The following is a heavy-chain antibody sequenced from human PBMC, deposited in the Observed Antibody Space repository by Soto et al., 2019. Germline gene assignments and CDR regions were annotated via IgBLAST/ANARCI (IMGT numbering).Heavy chain of an antibody. Sequence: SETLSLTCTVSGGSISSYYWSWIRQPPGKGLEWIGYIYYSGSTNYNPSLKSRVTISVDTSKNQFSLKLSSVTAADTAVYYCARVIQGGYYYFHSWGQGTLVTAS. CDR3: ARVIQGGYYYFHS. CDR2: IYYSGST. J-gene: IGHJ4*02. V-gene: IGHV4-59*01. CDR1: GGSISSYY. D-gene: IGHD3-22*01.